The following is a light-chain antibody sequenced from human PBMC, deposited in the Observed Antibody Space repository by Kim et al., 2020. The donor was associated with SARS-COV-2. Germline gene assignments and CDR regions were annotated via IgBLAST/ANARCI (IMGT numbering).Light chain of an antibody. J-gene: IGLJ2*01. CDR2: QDS. CDR3: QAWDSSPVV. CDR1: KLGDKY. Sequence: SYELTQPPSVSVSPGQTASITCSGDKLGDKYACWYQQKPGQSPVLVIYQDSKRPSGIPELFSGSNSGNTATLTISGTQAMDEADYYCQAWDSSPVVFGG. V-gene: IGLV3-1*01.